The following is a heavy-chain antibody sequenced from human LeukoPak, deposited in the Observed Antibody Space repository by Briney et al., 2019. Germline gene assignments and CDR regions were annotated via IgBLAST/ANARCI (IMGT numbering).Heavy chain of an antibody. CDR3: AKRVSGSYRHIDY. V-gene: IGHV3-23*01. J-gene: IGHJ4*02. Sequence: GGSLRLSCAASGFTFSSYAMSWVRQAPGKGLEWVSAISGSGGTTYYADSVKGRFTISRDNSKNTLYAQMNSLRAEDTAVYYCAKRVSGSYRHIDYWGQGTLVTVSS. D-gene: IGHD1-26*01. CDR1: GFTFSSYA. CDR2: ISGSGGTT.